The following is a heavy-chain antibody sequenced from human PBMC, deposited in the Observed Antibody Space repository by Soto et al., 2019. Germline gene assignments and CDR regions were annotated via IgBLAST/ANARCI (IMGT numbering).Heavy chain of an antibody. CDR2: ISSSSSYI. J-gene: IGHJ4*02. CDR3: ARDRYLGRNTVTDGPDY. CDR1: GFTFSSYS. V-gene: IGHV3-21*01. D-gene: IGHD4-17*01. Sequence: EVQLVESGGGLVKPGGSLRLSCAASGFTFSSYSMNWVRQAPGKGLEWGSSISSSSSYIYYADSVKGRFTISRDNAKNSLYLQMNSLRAEDTAVYYCARDRYLGRNTVTDGPDYWGQGTLVTVSS.